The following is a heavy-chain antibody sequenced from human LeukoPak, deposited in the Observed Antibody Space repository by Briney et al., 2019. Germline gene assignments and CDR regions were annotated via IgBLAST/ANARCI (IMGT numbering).Heavy chain of an antibody. J-gene: IGHJ4*02. CDR1: GGSVSDYY. V-gene: IGHV4-59*02. Sequence: SESLSLTCTISGGSVSDYYWSWIRQSPGKGLEWIGYIYYTGSTTYNPSLKSRVTISADTSKNQFSLKLSSVTAADTAVYYCASRKLGNDYWGQGTLVTVSS. CDR2: IYYTGST. CDR3: ASRKLGNDY. D-gene: IGHD7-27*01.